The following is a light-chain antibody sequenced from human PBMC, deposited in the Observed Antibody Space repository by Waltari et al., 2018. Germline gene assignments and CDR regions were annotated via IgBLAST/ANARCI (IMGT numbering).Light chain of an antibody. CDR1: SSDVGSYNL. J-gene: IGLJ2*01. Sequence: QSALTQPASVSGSPGQSITISCTGTSSDVGSYNLVSWYQQPPGKAPKLMIYEGSKRPSGVSNRFSGSKSGNTASLTISGLQAEDEADYYCCSYAGSSIVVFGGGTKLTVL. CDR3: CSYAGSSIVV. V-gene: IGLV2-23*01. CDR2: EGS.